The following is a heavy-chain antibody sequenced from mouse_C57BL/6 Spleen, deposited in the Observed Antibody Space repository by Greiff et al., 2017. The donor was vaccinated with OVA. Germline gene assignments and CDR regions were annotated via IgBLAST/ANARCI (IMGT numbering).Heavy chain of an antibody. CDR2: IDPSDSET. CDR3: ARDGTTVVADFDY. Sequence: VQLQQPGAELVRPGSSVKLSCKASGYTFTSYWMHWVKQRPIQGLEWIGNIDPSDSETHYNQKFKDKATLTVDKSSSTAYMQLSSLTSEDSAVYYCARDGTTVVADFDYWGQGTTLTVSS. J-gene: IGHJ2*01. D-gene: IGHD1-1*01. CDR1: GYTFTSYW. V-gene: IGHV1-52*01.